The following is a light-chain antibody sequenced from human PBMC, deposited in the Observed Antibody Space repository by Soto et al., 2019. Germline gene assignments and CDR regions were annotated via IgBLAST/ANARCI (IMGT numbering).Light chain of an antibody. CDR3: QYWDNYSGT. CDR1: QSITEW. J-gene: IGKJ1*01. V-gene: IGKV1-5*03. CDR2: KAS. Sequence: DIQMTQSPSTLSASVGDRVTITCRASQSITEWLAWYQPKPGKAPKVLIYKASNLEGGVLSRFSGSGSGTEFTLTISSVQPDDLATYYCQYWDNYSGTFGQGPEVEIK.